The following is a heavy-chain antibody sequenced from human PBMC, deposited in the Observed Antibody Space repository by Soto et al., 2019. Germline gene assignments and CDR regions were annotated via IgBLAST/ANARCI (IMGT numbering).Heavy chain of an antibody. J-gene: IGHJ6*02. CDR1: GFTFSSYA. D-gene: IGHD3-3*01. CDR2: ISYDGSNK. V-gene: IGHV3-30-3*01. CDR3: ARLYYDFWSGYPYYYYYYGMDV. Sequence: GGSLRLSCAASGFTFSSYAMHWVRQAPGKGLEWMAVISYDGSNKYYADSVKGRFTISRDNSKNTLYLQMNSLRAEDTAVYYCARLYYDFWSGYPYYYYYYGMDVWGQGTTVTVSS.